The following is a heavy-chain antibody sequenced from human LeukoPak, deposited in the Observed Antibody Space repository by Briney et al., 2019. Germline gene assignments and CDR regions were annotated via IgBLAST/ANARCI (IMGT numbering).Heavy chain of an antibody. Sequence: ASVKVSCKASGYTFNSYGISWVRQAPGQGLEWMGWINPNSGGTNYAQKFQGRVTMTRDTSISTAYMELSRLRSDDTAVYYCAKDNRFRGLDAFDIWGQGTMVTVSS. V-gene: IGHV1-2*02. CDR1: GYTFNSYG. D-gene: IGHD3-10*01. CDR2: INPNSGGT. J-gene: IGHJ3*02. CDR3: AKDNRFRGLDAFDI.